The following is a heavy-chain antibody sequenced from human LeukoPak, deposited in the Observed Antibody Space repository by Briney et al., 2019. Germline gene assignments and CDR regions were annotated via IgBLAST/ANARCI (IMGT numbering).Heavy chain of an antibody. CDR3: ARDLVVVVAATNYWYFDL. Sequence: SQTLSLTCTVSGGSISSGSYYWSWIRQPVGKGLEWIGRIYTSGSTNYNPSLKSRVTISVDTSKNQFSLKLSSVTSPDTAVYYCARDLVVVVAATNYWYFDLWGRGTLVTVSS. CDR1: GGSISSGSYY. V-gene: IGHV4-61*02. D-gene: IGHD2-15*01. CDR2: IYTSGST. J-gene: IGHJ2*01.